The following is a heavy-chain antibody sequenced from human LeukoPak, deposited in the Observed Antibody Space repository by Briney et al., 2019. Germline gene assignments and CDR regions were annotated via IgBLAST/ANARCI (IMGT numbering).Heavy chain of an antibody. CDR3: ARGSYSSGWFLPNDY. V-gene: IGHV3-53*01. CDR1: GFTASSNH. D-gene: IGHD6-19*01. CDR2: FFSGGST. Sequence: GSLRLSGAAPGFTASSNHMSWVRQAPGKGLEWGSVFFSGGSTYYADSVKGRFTISRDNSKNTVYLQMNSLRAEDTAVYYCARGSYSSGWFLPNDYWGQGTLVTVSS. J-gene: IGHJ4*02.